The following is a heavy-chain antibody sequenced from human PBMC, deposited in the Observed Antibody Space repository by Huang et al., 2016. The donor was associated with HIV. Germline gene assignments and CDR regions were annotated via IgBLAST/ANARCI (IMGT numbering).Heavy chain of an antibody. CDR1: GYTFSSFG. D-gene: IGHD5-18*01. J-gene: IGHJ6*03. Sequence: QVQLVQSGAEVKKPGASVKVSCKASGYTFSSFGFSWVRQAPGKGLEWVGWISVYNGNTKFAQKFQGRLTMTTDTSTSTAYMERRSLRSDDTAVYYCARGGGIQLWLLGYYYMDVWGNGTTVTVSS. V-gene: IGHV1-18*01. CDR3: ARGGGIQLWLLGYYYMDV. CDR2: ISVYNGNT.